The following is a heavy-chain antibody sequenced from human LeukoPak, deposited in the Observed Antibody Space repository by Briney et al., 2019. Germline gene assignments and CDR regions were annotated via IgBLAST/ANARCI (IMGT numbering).Heavy chain of an antibody. J-gene: IGHJ2*01. CDR3: ARSSGSGSYAWYFDL. V-gene: IGHV4-61*01. Sequence: SETLSLTCTVSGGSVSSVNYYWSWIRQPPGKGLEWIGYVYDSETTNYNPSHKSRVTISVDTSKNQFSLKLNSVTAADTAVYYCARSSGSGSYAWYFDLWGRGALVTVSS. CDR1: GGSVSSVNYY. CDR2: VYDSETT. D-gene: IGHD3-10*01.